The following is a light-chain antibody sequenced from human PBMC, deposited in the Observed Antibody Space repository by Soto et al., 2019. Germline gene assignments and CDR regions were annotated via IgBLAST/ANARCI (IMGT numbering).Light chain of an antibody. CDR3: QQYDNLPLT. V-gene: IGKV1-33*01. Sequence: DIQMTQSPSSLSASVGDRVTITCQASQDINNSLNWYQQKPGKAPKLLIYDASNLETGVPSRFSGSGSGTGFTFTISSLQPEDIATYYCQQYDNLPLTFGGGTKVEIK. J-gene: IGKJ4*01. CDR2: DAS. CDR1: QDINNS.